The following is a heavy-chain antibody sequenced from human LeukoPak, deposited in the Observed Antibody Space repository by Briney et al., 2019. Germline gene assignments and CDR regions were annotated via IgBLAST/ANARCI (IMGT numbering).Heavy chain of an antibody. Sequence: GGSLRLSCAASGFTFSSYSMNWVRQAPGKGLEWVSSISSSSSYIYYADSVKGRFTISRDNAKNSLYLQMNSLRAEDTAVYYCARDVLMVYAVDYWGQGTLVTVSS. J-gene: IGHJ4*02. CDR3: ARDVLMVYAVDY. D-gene: IGHD2-8*01. CDR2: ISSSSSYI. CDR1: GFTFSSYS. V-gene: IGHV3-21*01.